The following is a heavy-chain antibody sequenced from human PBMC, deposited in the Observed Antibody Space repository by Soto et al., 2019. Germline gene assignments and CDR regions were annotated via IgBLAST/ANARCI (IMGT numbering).Heavy chain of an antibody. V-gene: IGHV1-2*02. CDR3: ARTRLTVTTPRYYGMDV. J-gene: IGHJ6*02. CDR2: INPNSGGT. D-gene: IGHD4-17*01. CDR1: GYTFTGYY. Sequence: ASVKVSCKASGYTFTGYYMHWVRQAPGQGLEWMGWINPNSGGTNYAQKFQGRVTMTRDTSISTAYMELSRLRSDDTAVYYCARTRLTVTTPRYYGMDVWGQGTTVTVSS.